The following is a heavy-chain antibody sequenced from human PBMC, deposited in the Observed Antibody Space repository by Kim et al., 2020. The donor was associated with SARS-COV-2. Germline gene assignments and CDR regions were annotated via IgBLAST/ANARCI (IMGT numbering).Heavy chain of an antibody. CDR3: AKGAYYYDSSGYYPPEYYYYYYGMDV. CDR1: GFTFSSYA. J-gene: IGHJ6*02. D-gene: IGHD3-22*01. V-gene: IGHV3-23*01. Sequence: GGSLRLSCAASGFTFSSYAMSWVRQAPGKGLEWVSAISGSGGSKYYPDSGKGRLTISRDNSKNTLYLQMNSLRAEDTAVYYCAKGAYYYDSSGYYPPEYYYYYYGMDVWGQGTTVTVSS. CDR2: ISGSGGSK.